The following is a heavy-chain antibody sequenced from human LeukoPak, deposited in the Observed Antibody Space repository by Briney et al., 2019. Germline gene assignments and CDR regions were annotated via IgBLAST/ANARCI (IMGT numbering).Heavy chain of an antibody. CDR2: IRGGGDST. Sequence: GGSLRLSCAAPGFTFSSYSMNWVRQAPGKGLEWVSSIRGGGDSTTYANSVKGRFTISRDNSQNTLYLQMNSLRAEDTALYYCAKTVRDGTSYFDYWGQGTLVTVSS. CDR1: GFTFSSYS. CDR3: AKTVRDGTSYFDY. V-gene: IGHV3-23*01. J-gene: IGHJ4*02. D-gene: IGHD1-26*01.